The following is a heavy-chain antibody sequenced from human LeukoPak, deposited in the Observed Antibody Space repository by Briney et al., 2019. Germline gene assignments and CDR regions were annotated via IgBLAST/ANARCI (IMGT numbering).Heavy chain of an antibody. J-gene: IGHJ5*02. CDR3: ARAGTPITMIVVESNWFDP. CDR2: TYYSGST. D-gene: IGHD3-22*01. Sequence: SETLSLTCTVSGGSMSSYYWSWIRQPPGKGLEWIGNTYYSGSTNYNPSLKSRVTMSVDTSKNQFSLKLSSVTAADTAVYYCARAGTPITMIVVESNWFDPWGQGTLVTVSS. CDR1: GGSMSSYY. V-gene: IGHV4-59*01.